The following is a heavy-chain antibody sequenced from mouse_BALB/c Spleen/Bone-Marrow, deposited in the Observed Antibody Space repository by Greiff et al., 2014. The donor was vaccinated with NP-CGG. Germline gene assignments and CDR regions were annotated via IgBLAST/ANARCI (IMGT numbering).Heavy chain of an antibody. D-gene: IGHD1-1*01. CDR3: TRVYYYGSAWFAY. J-gene: IGHJ3*01. V-gene: IGHV1-5*01. Sequence: VQLQQSGTVLARPGASVKMSCKASGYTFTSYWMHWVKQRPGQSLEWIGAIYPGNSDTSYNQKFKGKAKLTAVTSTSTAYMELSSLTNEDSAVYYCTRVYYYGSAWFAYWGQGTLVTVSA. CDR2: IYPGNSDT. CDR1: GYTFTSYW.